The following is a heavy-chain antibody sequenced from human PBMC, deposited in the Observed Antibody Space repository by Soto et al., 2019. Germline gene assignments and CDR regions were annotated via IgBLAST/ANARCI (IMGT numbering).Heavy chain of an antibody. Sequence: SETLSLTCTVSGASISGFYWSWIRKSAGKGLEWIGRIYATGTTDYNPSLKSRVTISVDTSKNQFSLKLSSVTAADTAVYYCARLRVHYGSGTNYYYYYGMDVWGQGTTVTVSS. J-gene: IGHJ6*02. CDR2: IYATGTT. CDR3: ARLRVHYGSGTNYYYYYGMDV. V-gene: IGHV4-4*07. D-gene: IGHD3-10*01. CDR1: GASISGFY.